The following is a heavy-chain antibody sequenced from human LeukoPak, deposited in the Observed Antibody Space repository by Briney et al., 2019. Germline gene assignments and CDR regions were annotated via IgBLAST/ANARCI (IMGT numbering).Heavy chain of an antibody. Sequence: AVTLSLTCTVSGGSISSSGYYWSWIRQPPGKGLEWIEYIYYTGSTNYNPSLKSRVTISLDTSKNQFSLSLSSVTAADTAVYYCARLKVGSGGYDFHDFWGQGTLDTVSS. CDR1: GGSISSSGYY. CDR3: ARLKVGSGGYDFHDF. J-gene: IGHJ4*02. CDR2: IYYTGST. V-gene: IGHV4-61*05. D-gene: IGHD5-12*01.